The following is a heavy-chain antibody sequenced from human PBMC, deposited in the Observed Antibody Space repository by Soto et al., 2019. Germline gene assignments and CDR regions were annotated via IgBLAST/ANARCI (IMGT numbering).Heavy chain of an antibody. D-gene: IGHD3-22*01. V-gene: IGHV4-34*01. CDR3: ATSLFKARYYYEPGMDV. Sequence: SETLSLTCAVYGGAFSGFCWSWIRQPPGKGLEWIGEINHSGSTNYNPSLKSRVTISVDTSKNQFSLKLSSVTAADTAVYYCATSLFKARYYYEPGMDVWGQGTTVTVSS. J-gene: IGHJ6*02. CDR2: INHSGST. CDR1: GGAFSGFC.